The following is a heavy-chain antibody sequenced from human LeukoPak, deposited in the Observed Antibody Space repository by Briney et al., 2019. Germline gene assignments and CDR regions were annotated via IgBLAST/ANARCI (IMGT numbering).Heavy chain of an antibody. Sequence: GGSLRLPCVASGFTFSSTTMGWVRQAPGRGLEWVSSITAIDGRTYYADSVRGRFTISRDNSKNTEYLQLNSLRAGDTAIYYCTKDRRGPAAGTWYFDSWGQGTLVTVSS. CDR3: TKDRRGPAAGTWYFDS. CDR2: ITAIDGRT. J-gene: IGHJ4*02. D-gene: IGHD6-13*01. CDR1: GFTFSSTT. V-gene: IGHV3-23*01.